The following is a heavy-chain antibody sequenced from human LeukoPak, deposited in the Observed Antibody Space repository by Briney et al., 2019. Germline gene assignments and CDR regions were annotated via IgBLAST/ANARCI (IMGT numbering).Heavy chain of an antibody. CDR3: AKTVWSRLAAGLDS. V-gene: IGHV4-39*01. D-gene: IGHD2-21*02. J-gene: IGHJ4*02. CDR2: IYYRGST. CDR1: GGSISGSSYY. Sequence: PSETLSLTCSVSGGSISGSSYYWGWIRQPPGKGLEWIVNIYYRGSTYYNPSLKSRVIMSIDTSKNQFSLKVNSVTATDTAVYYCAKTVWSRLAAGLDSWGQGTLVTVSS.